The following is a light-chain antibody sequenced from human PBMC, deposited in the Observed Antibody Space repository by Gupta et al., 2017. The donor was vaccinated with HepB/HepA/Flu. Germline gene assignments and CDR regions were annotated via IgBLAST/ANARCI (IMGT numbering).Light chain of an antibody. CDR1: SSDVGGYND. J-gene: IGLJ2*01. CDR3: SSYTSSSTVV. CDR2: DVS. V-gene: IGLV2-14*03. Sequence: QSALTQPASVSGSPGQSLTISCTGTSSDVGGYNDVSWYQQHPGKAPKLMIYDVSNRPSGVSNRVSGSKSGNTASLTISGLQAEDEADYYCSSYTSSSTVVFGGGTKLTVL.